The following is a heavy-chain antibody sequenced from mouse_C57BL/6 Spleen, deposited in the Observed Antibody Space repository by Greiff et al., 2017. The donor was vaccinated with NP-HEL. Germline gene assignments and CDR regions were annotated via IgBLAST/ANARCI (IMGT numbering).Heavy chain of an antibody. J-gene: IGHJ2*01. V-gene: IGHV1-69*01. CDR1: GYTFTSYW. D-gene: IGHD1-1*01. Sequence: QVQLQQPGAELVMPGASVKLSCKASGYTFTSYWMHWVKQRPGQGLEWIGEIDPSDSYTNYNQKFKGKSTLTVDKSSSTAYMQLSSLTSEDSAVYYCARTGGSSLLYYFDYWGQGTTLTVSS. CDR3: ARTGGSSLLYYFDY. CDR2: IDPSDSYT.